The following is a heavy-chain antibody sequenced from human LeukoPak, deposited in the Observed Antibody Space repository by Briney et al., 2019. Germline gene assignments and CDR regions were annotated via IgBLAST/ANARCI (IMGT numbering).Heavy chain of an antibody. V-gene: IGHV4-34*01. Sequence: SETLSLTCAVYGGSFSGYYWSWIRQPPGKGLEWIGEINRSGSTNYNPSLKSRVTISVQTSKNQFSLKLSSVTAADTAIYYCARESKGISGWPRLRETYYFDYWGQGTLVTASS. CDR2: INRSGST. CDR3: ARESKGISGWPRLRETYYFDY. J-gene: IGHJ4*02. D-gene: IGHD6-19*01. CDR1: GGSFSGYY.